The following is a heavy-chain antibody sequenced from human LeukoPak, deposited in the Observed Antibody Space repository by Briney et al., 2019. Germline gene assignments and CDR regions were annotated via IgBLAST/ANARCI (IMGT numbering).Heavy chain of an antibody. CDR1: GYTFTSYG. J-gene: IGHJ3*02. V-gene: IGHV1-18*01. CDR3: ARHSSSCGDCNAFDI. D-gene: IGHD6-13*01. CDR2: ISAYNGNT. Sequence: ASVKVSCKASGYTFTSYGISWVRQAPGQGLEWMGWISAYNGNTNYAQKFQGRVTMTRDTSISTAYMELSRLRSDDTAVYYCARHSSSCGDCNAFDIWGQGTMVTVSS.